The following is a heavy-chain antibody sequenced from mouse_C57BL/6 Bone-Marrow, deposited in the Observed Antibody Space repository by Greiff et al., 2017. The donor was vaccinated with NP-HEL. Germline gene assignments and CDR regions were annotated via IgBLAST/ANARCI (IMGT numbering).Heavy chain of an antibody. D-gene: IGHD1-1*01. CDR2: IYPSDSET. CDR3: ARGFTTVVAPYFDV. V-gene: IGHV1-61*01. Sequence: VQLQQPGAELVRPGSSVKLSCKASGYTFTSYWMDWVKQRPGQGLEWIGNIYPSDSETHYNQKFKDKATLTVDKSSSTAYMQLSSLTSEDSAVYYCARGFTTVVAPYFDVWGTGTTVTVSS. CDR1: GYTFTSYW. J-gene: IGHJ1*03.